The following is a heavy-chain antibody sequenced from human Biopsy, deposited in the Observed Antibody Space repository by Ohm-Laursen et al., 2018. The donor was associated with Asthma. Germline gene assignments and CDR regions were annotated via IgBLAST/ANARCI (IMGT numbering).Heavy chain of an antibody. J-gene: IGHJ4*02. CDR3: GRPRWGPYDY. Sequence: SLRLSCTASGFTSSSYSMNWVRQAPGKGLEWVSYISSSSSTIYYADSVKGRFTISRDNAKNSLYLQMNSLRDEDTAVYYCGRPRWGPYDYWGQGTLVTVSS. V-gene: IGHV3-48*02. D-gene: IGHD5-12*01. CDR2: ISSSSSTI. CDR1: GFTSSSYS.